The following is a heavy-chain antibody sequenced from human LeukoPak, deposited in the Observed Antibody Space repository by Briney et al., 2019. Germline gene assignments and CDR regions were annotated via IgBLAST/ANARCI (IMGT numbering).Heavy chain of an antibody. J-gene: IGHJ4*02. V-gene: IGHV4-59*01. CDR3: ARSCGGDCPFDY. D-gene: IGHD2-21*01. CDR1: GGSISSYY. Sequence: PWETLALTCTVSGGSISSYYWSWIRQPPGKGLEWIGYIYYSGSTNYNPSLKSRVTISVDTSKNQFSLKLSSLTAADTAVYYCARSCGGDCPFDYWGQGTLVTVSS. CDR2: IYYSGST.